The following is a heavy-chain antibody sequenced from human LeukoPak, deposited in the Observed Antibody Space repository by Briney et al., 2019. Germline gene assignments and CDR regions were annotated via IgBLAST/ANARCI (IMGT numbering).Heavy chain of an antibody. D-gene: IGHD3-22*01. CDR3: VRVNTYYYDSSPS. CDR1: GFTFSGSA. Sequence: PGGSLRLSCAASGFTFSGSAIHWVRQAPGKGLEWVSYISSSGSTIFYADSVKGRFTISRDNAKNSLYLQMNSLRAEDTAMYYCVRVNTYYYDSSPSWGQGTLVTVSS. CDR2: ISSSGSTI. V-gene: IGHV3-48*04. J-gene: IGHJ4*02.